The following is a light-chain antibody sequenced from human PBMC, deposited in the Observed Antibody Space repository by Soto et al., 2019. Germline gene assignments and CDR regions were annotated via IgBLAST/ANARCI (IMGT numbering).Light chain of an antibody. CDR2: EVN. Sequence: QSALTQPASVSGSPGQSITISCAGTSGDIGTYNYVSWYQQHPGEAPKLLICEVNKRPSGVSNRFSGSKSGTTASLTISGLQAEDEADYYCSSYTTTTTLYVFGTGTKFTVL. J-gene: IGLJ1*01. CDR3: SSYTTTTTLYV. V-gene: IGLV2-14*01. CDR1: SGDIGTYNY.